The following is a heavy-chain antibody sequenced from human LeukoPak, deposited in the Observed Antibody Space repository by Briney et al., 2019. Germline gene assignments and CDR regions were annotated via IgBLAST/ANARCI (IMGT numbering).Heavy chain of an antibody. CDR3: ASQWLVLDYFDY. Sequence: RSETLSLTCTVSGGSISSYYWSRIRQPPGKGLEWIGYIYYSGSTNYNPSLKSRVTISVDTSKNQFSLKLSSVTAADTAVYYCASQWLVLDYFDYWGQGTLVTVSS. J-gene: IGHJ4*02. CDR1: GGSISSYY. V-gene: IGHV4-59*01. D-gene: IGHD6-19*01. CDR2: IYYSGST.